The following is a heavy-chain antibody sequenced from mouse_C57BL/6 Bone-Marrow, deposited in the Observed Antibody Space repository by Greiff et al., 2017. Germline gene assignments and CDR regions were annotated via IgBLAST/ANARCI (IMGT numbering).Heavy chain of an antibody. CDR2: IDPSDSYT. CDR3: ARSGTTVVEDY. D-gene: IGHD1-1*01. V-gene: IGHV1-50*01. Sequence: VQLQQPGAELVKPGASVKLSCKASGYTFTSYWMQWVKQRPGQGLEWIGEIDPSDSYTNYNQKFKGKATLTVDTSSSTAYMQLSSLTSEDSAVYYCARSGTTVVEDYWGQGTSVTVSS. CDR1: GYTFTSYW. J-gene: IGHJ4*01.